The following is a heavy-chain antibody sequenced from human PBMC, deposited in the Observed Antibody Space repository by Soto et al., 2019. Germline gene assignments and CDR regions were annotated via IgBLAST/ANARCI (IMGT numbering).Heavy chain of an antibody. CDR3: ARDRWFKGYDY. J-gene: IGHJ4*01. V-gene: IGHV4-31*03. CDR2: IYYSGST. D-gene: IGHD3-9*01. CDR1: GGSISRGGYY. Sequence: SETLSLTCTVSGGSISRGGYYWSWIRQHPGKGLEWIGYIYYSGSTYYNPSLKSRVTISVDTSKNQFSLKLSSVTAADTAVYYCARDRWFKGYDYSRQGTLDTGSS.